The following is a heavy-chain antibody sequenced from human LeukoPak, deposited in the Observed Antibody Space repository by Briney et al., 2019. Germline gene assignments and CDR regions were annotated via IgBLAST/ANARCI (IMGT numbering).Heavy chain of an antibody. Sequence: PGGSLRLSCAASGFTFSTYNMNWVRQAPGKGLEWVSYISSSSTTSYADSVKGRFTISRDNAKNSLYLQMNSLRDEDTAVYYCARAEPGTGYYYGMDVWGQGTTVTVSS. CDR1: GFTFSTYN. CDR3: ARAEPGTGYYYGMDV. J-gene: IGHJ6*02. V-gene: IGHV3-48*02. D-gene: IGHD6-13*01. CDR2: ISSSSTT.